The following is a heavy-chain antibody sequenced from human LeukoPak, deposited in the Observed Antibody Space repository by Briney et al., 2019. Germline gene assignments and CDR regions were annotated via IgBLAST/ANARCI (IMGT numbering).Heavy chain of an antibody. J-gene: IGHJ4*02. D-gene: IGHD5-18*01. CDR2: IKEDGSER. Sequence: GGSLRLSCEGSAFIFSGHWMNWVRQTPGKGLEWVASIKEDGSERQCVDSVKGRFSISRDNTKGSLFLQLNSLRAEDTAVYYCARVLRIWAMDTALDYWGQGTLVTVSS. CDR1: AFIFSGHW. V-gene: IGHV3-7*01. CDR3: ARVLRIWAMDTALDY.